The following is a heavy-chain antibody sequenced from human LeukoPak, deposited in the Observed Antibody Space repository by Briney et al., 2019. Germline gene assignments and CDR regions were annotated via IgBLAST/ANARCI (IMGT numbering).Heavy chain of an antibody. CDR3: ARNTMVRGVRHYYYYGMDV. D-gene: IGHD3-10*01. CDR1: GFTFSSYA. Sequence: GGSLRLSCAASGFTFSSYAMHWVRQAPGKGLEWVAVISYDGSNKYYADSVKGRFTISRHNAKNTLYLQMNSLRAEDTAVYYCARNTMVRGVRHYYYYGMDVWGQGTTVTVSS. J-gene: IGHJ6*02. CDR2: ISYDGSNK. V-gene: IGHV3-30*04.